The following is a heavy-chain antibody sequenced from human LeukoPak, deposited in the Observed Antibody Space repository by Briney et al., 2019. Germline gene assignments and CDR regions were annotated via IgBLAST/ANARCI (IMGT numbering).Heavy chain of an antibody. CDR3: ASGYPPVLLWFGELSGTDAFDI. D-gene: IGHD3-10*01. Sequence: ASVKVSCKASGYTFTSYDIIWVRQATGQGLEWMGWMNPNSGNTGYAQKFQGRVTMTRNTSISTAYMELSSLRSEDPAVYYCASGYPPVLLWFGELSGTDAFDIWGQGTMVTVSS. V-gene: IGHV1-8*01. CDR2: MNPNSGNT. CDR1: GYTFTSYD. J-gene: IGHJ3*02.